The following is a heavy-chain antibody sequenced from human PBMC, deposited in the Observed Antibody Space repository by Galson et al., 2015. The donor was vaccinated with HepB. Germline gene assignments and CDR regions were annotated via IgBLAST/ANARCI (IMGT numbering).Heavy chain of an antibody. D-gene: IGHD4-17*01. J-gene: IGHJ4*02. CDR2: IRGSDGNT. Sequence: SLRLSCAASGFTFSGSAMYWVRQAPGKGLEWVSVIRGSDGNTYYADSVKGRFTISRDNSRNTLYLQMNSLRAEDTAVYYCARDRYGDYGGIDYWGQGTLVTVSS. CDR3: ARDRYGDYGGIDY. V-gene: IGHV3-23*01. CDR1: GFTFSGSA.